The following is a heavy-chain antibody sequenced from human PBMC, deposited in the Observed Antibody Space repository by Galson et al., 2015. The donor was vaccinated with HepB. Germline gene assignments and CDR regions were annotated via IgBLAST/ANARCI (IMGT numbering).Heavy chain of an antibody. CDR2: IIPIFGTA. CDR3: ALGAAGVDAFDI. V-gene: IGHV1-69*13. J-gene: IGHJ3*02. D-gene: IGHD6-13*01. CDR1: GGTFSSYA. Sequence: SVKVSCKASGGTFSSYAISWVRQAPGQGLEWMGGIIPIFGTANYAQKFQGRVTITADESTSTAYMELSSLRSEDTAVYYCALGAAGVDAFDIWGQGTMVTVSS.